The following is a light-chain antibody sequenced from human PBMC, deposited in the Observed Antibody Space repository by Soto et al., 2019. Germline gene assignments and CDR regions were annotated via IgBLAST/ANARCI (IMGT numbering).Light chain of an antibody. Sequence: EIVMTQSPATLSVSPGEGATVSCRASQSVITNLAWYQQKPGQPPRLLISDASDRATGIPAKFSGGGSGTDFNITISSLDPEDSAVYYCQQRSNWPLGTFGQGTKVDI. CDR1: QSVITN. CDR2: DAS. J-gene: IGKJ1*01. V-gene: IGKV3-11*01. CDR3: QQRSNWPLGT.